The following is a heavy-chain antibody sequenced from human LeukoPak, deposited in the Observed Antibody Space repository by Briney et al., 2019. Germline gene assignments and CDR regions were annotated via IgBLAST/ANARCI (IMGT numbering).Heavy chain of an antibody. CDR3: AKGTTSNSYYFDY. D-gene: IGHD1-26*01. Sequence: GGSLRLSCAASGFTVSSNYMSWVRQAPGKGLEWVSIIYTGDNTFYADSVKGRFTISRDNSKNTLYLQMNSLRAEDTAVYYCAKGTTSNSYYFDYWGQGTLVTVSS. J-gene: IGHJ4*02. V-gene: IGHV3-66*01. CDR1: GFTVSSNY. CDR2: IYTGDNT.